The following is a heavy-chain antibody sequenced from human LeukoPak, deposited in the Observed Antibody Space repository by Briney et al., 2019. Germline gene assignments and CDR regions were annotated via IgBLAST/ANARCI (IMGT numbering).Heavy chain of an antibody. CDR2: IYWDDDK. D-gene: IGHD2-2*01. CDR3: AHGGYCSSTSCYRPLGFDY. J-gene: IGHJ4*02. Sequence: SGPTLVKPTQTLTLTCTFSGFSLSTSGVGVGWIRQPPGKALEWFALIYWDDDKRYSPSLKSRLTITKDTSKNQVVLTMTNMDPVDTATYYCAHGGYCSSTSCYRPLGFDYWGQGTLVTVSS. CDR1: GFSLSTSGVG. V-gene: IGHV2-5*02.